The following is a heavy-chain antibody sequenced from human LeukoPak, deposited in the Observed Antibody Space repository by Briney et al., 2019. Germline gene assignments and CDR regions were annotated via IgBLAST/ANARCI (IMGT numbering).Heavy chain of an antibody. CDR2: MNPNSGNT. CDR1: GYTFTSYD. V-gene: IGHV1-8*01. J-gene: IGHJ6*03. CDR3: ARGRPRITILNYYYYYMDV. Sequence: ASVKVSCKASGYTFTSYDINWVRQATGQGLEWMGWMNPNSGNTGYAQKFQGRVIMTRNTSISTAYMELSSLRSEDTAVYYCARGRPRITILNYYYYYMDVWGKGTTVTVSS. D-gene: IGHD3-3*01.